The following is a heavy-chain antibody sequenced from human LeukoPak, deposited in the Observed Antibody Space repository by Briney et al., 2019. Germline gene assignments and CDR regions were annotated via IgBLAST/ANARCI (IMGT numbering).Heavy chain of an antibody. V-gene: IGHV5-51*01. J-gene: IGHJ4*02. CDR1: GSIFSSYW. Sequence: KNGASLQISCKGSGSIFSSYWIGWVRQLPGKGLEWMGIIYPGDSDTRYSPSFQGQVTISADKSISTAYLQWSSLKASDTAMYYCARRTQAACGGGRCWQYYFDYWGQGTLVTVSS. CDR2: IYPGDSDT. D-gene: IGHD2-15*01. CDR3: ARRTQAACGGGRCWQYYFDY.